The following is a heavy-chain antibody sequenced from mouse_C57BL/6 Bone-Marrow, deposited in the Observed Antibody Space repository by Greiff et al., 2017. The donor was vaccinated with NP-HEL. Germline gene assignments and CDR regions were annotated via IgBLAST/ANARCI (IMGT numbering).Heavy chain of an antibody. CDR2: IDPNSGGT. D-gene: IGHD1-1*01. V-gene: IGHV1-72*01. Sequence: QVQLKQPGAELVKPGASVKLSCKASGYTFTSYWMHWVKQRPGRGLEWMGRIDPNSGGTKYNEKFKSKATLTVDKPSSTAYMQLSSLTSEDSAVYYCARSEGRTPYYYAMDYWGQGTSVTVSS. J-gene: IGHJ4*01. CDR3: ARSEGRTPYYYAMDY. CDR1: GYTFTSYW.